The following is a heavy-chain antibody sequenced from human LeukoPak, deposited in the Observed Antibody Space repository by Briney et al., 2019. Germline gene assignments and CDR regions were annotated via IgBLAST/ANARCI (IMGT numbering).Heavy chain of an antibody. CDR1: GFTFSTYA. V-gene: IGHV3-23*01. J-gene: IGHJ6*02. CDR2: ISGSGAST. Sequence: PGGSLRLSCAASGFTFSTYAMSWVRQAPGKGLEWVSGISGSGASTYYADSVKGRFTISRDNAKNSLYLQMNSLRAEDTAVYYCARDPIYYDFWSGYYVYNYYYGMDVWGQGTTVTVSS. D-gene: IGHD3-3*01. CDR3: ARDPIYYDFWSGYYVYNYYYGMDV.